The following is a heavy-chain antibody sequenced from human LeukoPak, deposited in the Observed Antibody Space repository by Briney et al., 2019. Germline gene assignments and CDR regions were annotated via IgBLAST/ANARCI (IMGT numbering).Heavy chain of an antibody. CDR2: IDPSDSNT. D-gene: IGHD5-12*01. Sequence: PGESLRISCKGSGYSFTSYWISWVRQMPGKGLEWMGRIDPSDSNTNYSPSFQGHVTISADKSISTAYLQWSSLKASDTAMYYCARQASGYMDYLQSWGQGTLVTVSS. J-gene: IGHJ5*02. CDR1: GYSFTSYW. V-gene: IGHV5-10-1*01. CDR3: ARQASGYMDYLQS.